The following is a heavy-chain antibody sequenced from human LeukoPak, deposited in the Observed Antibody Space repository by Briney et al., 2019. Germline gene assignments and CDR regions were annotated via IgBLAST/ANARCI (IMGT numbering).Heavy chain of an antibody. V-gene: IGHV3-48*01. J-gene: IGHJ4*02. D-gene: IGHD3-22*01. Sequence: GGSLRLSCAAYGLTFSSYGRNWVRQAPGKGLEWVAYINSSSSTIYYADSVKGRFTISRDNAKISLYLQMNSLRAEDTALYYCEKDRVSYYDSSGYFDYWGQGTLVTVSS. CDR3: EKDRVSYYDSSGYFDY. CDR2: INSSSSTI. CDR1: GLTFSSYG.